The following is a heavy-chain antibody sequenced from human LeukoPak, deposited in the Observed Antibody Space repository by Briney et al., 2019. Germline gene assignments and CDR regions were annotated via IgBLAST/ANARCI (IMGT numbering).Heavy chain of an antibody. Sequence: GGSLRLSCAASGFTFSNYGMSWVRQAPGKGLEWVSAISGSGGSTYYADSVKGRFTISRDNSKNTLYLQMNSLRAEDTAVYYCAKEYGYTYGEFDYWGQGTLVTVSS. V-gene: IGHV3-23*01. CDR1: GFTFSNYG. CDR2: ISGSGGST. D-gene: IGHD5-18*01. CDR3: AKEYGYTYGEFDY. J-gene: IGHJ4*02.